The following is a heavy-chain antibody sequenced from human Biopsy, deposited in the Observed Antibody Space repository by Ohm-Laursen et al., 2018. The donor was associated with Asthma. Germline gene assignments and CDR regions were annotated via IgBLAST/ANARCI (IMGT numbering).Heavy chain of an antibody. J-gene: IGHJ4*02. D-gene: IGHD3-22*01. V-gene: IGHV1-69*04. CDR2: ILTKFDIT. Sequence: GASVKVSCNASGGSFSNFAFSWVRQAPGHGLEWMGTILTKFDITSYAEKFQGRVTITADKSTSTTHMELSRLRSEDTAVYYCARSYDTDSYPVLVLDYWGQGTLVTVSS. CDR1: GGSFSNFA. CDR3: ARSYDTDSYPVLVLDY.